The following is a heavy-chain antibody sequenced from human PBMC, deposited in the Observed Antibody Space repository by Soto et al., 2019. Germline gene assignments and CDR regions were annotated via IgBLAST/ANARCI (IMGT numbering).Heavy chain of an antibody. CDR1: GGSISSGGYS. V-gene: IGHV4-30-2*01. D-gene: IGHD5-12*01. CDR3: ARDGYSGYDGDYYGMAV. CDR2: IYHSGST. Sequence: QLQLQESGSGLVKPSQTLSLTCAVSGGSISSGGYSWSWIRQPPGKGLEWIGYIYHSGSTYYNPSLKSRVTISVDRSKNQFSLKLSSVAAADTAVYYCARDGYSGYDGDYYGMAVWGQGTTVIVSS. J-gene: IGHJ6*02.